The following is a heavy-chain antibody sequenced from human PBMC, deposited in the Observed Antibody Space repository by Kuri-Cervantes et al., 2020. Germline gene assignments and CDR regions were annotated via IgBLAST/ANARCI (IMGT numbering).Heavy chain of an antibody. J-gene: IGHJ6*03. CDR1: GGTFSSYA. CDR3: ARVGRSASPVVVPAVMSYYYMDV. Sequence: SVKVSCKASGGTFSSYAISWVRQAPGQGLEWMGGIIPIFGTANYAQKFQGRVTITADESTSTAYMELSSLRSEDTAVYYCARVGRSASPVVVPAVMSYYYMDVWGKGTTVTVSS. D-gene: IGHD2-2*01. CDR2: IIPIFGTA. V-gene: IGHV1-69*13.